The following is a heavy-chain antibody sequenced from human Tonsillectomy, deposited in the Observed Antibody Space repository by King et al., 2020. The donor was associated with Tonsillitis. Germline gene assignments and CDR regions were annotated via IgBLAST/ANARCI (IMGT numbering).Heavy chain of an antibody. CDR2: ISRSGTHV. Sequence: ETQLVQSGGGLVKPGGSLRLSCAASGFTFSIYSMNWVRQAPGKGLEWVSTISRSGTHVFYADSVKGRFTVSRDNANNSLSLQMISLRADDTAVYFCAREDSVSGSPYYFAYWGRGSLVTVSS. D-gene: IGHD3-16*01. V-gene: IGHV3-21*01. CDR3: AREDSVSGSPYYFAY. J-gene: IGHJ4*02. CDR1: GFTFSIYS.